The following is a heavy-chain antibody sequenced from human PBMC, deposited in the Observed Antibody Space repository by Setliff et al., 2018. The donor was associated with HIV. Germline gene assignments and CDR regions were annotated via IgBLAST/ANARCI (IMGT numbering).Heavy chain of an antibody. D-gene: IGHD2-2*01. J-gene: IGHJ6*03. CDR1: TFTFSNYA. V-gene: IGHV3-33*06. Sequence: LRLSCAASTFTFSNYAMHWVRQAPGKGLEWVAVIWYDGSNKYYADSVKGRFTISRDNSKNTLYLQMNSLRVEDTGVYYCAKDRIVVGYYMDVWGKGTTVTVSS. CDR3: AKDRIVVGYYMDV. CDR2: IWYDGSNK.